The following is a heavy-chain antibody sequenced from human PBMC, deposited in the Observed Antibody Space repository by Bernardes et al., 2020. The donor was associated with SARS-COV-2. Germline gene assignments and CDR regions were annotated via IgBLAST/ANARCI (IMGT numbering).Heavy chain of an antibody. Sequence: ESLKLSCKGSGYIFTSYWIGWVRQMPGKDLEWMGIIYSGDSETRYSPSFQGQVTISADKSIKTAYLQWSTLKASDTAMYYCAGLRTASTGLDIWGQGTMVTVSS. V-gene: IGHV5-51*01. D-gene: IGHD2-2*01. J-gene: IGHJ3*02. CDR1: GYIFTSYW. CDR3: AGLRTASTGLDI. CDR2: IYSGDSET.